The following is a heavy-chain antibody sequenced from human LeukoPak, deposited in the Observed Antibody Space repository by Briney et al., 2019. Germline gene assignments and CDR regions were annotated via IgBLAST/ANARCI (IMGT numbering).Heavy chain of an antibody. CDR1: GGSISSGGYY. V-gene: IGHV4-61*02. CDR2: IYTSGST. CDR3: AREAFTVTHIDY. D-gene: IGHD4-11*01. J-gene: IGHJ4*02. Sequence: SQTLSLTCTVSGGSISSGGYYWSWIRQPAGKGLEWIGRIYTSGSTNYNPSLKSRVTISVDTSKNQFSLKLSSVTAADTAVYYCAREAFTVTHIDYWGQGTLVTVSS.